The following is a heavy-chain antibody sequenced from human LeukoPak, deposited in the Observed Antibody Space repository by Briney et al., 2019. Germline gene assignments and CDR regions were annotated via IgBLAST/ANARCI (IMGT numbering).Heavy chain of an antibody. Sequence: SQTLSLTCTVSGVSISSGGYYWSWIRQHPGKGLEWIGYIYYSGSTYHNPSLKSRVTISVDTSKNQFSLKLSSVTAADTAVYYCARLPTPTGGEPRPDYYYYMDVWGKGTTVTVSS. J-gene: IGHJ6*03. CDR2: IYYSGST. CDR1: GVSISSGGYY. D-gene: IGHD1-14*01. CDR3: ARLPTPTGGEPRPDYYYYMDV. V-gene: IGHV4-31*03.